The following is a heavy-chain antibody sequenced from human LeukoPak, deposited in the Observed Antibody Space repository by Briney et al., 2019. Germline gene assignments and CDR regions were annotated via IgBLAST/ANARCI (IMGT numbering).Heavy chain of an antibody. Sequence: GGSLRLSCAASGFTFSSYWMSWVRQAPGKGLEWVANIKQDGSEKYYVDSVKGRFTISRDNAKNSLYLQMNSLRAEDTAVYYCARVKGGIAAAGTGYLDYWGQGTLVTVSS. D-gene: IGHD6-13*01. J-gene: IGHJ4*02. V-gene: IGHV3-7*01. CDR3: ARVKGGIAAAGTGYLDY. CDR1: GFTFSSYW. CDR2: IKQDGSEK.